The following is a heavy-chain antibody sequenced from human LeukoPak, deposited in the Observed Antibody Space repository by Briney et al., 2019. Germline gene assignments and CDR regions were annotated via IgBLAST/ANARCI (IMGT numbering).Heavy chain of an antibody. CDR3: AKDRGYYAPENWFDP. Sequence: TGGSLRLSCAASGFTFSSYTMSWVRQAPGKGLEWVSTITTSDGSTYYADSVKGRFTISRDNFKNTLYLQMNSLRAEDTAVYYCAKDRGYYAPENWFDPWGQGTLVTVSS. V-gene: IGHV3-23*01. CDR2: ITTSDGST. J-gene: IGHJ5*02. D-gene: IGHD3-10*01. CDR1: GFTFSSYT.